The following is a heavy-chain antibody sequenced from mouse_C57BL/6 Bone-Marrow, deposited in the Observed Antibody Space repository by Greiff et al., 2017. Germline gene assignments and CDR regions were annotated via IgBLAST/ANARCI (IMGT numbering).Heavy chain of an antibody. D-gene: IGHD2-3*01. Sequence: VQLQQSGAELVRPGASVKLSCTASGFNIKDDYMHWVKQRPEQGLEWIGWIDPENGDTEYASKFQGKATITADTSSNTAYLQLSSLTSEDTAVYYSTFIYDGYLSWFAYWGQGTLVTVSA. J-gene: IGHJ3*01. CDR3: TFIYDGYLSWFAY. CDR2: IDPENGDT. V-gene: IGHV14-4*01. CDR1: GFNIKDDY.